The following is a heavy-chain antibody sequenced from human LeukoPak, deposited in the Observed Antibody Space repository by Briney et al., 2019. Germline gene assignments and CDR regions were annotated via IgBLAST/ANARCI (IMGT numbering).Heavy chain of an antibody. V-gene: IGHV3-20*04. D-gene: IGHD2-15*01. J-gene: IGHJ6*02. CDR2: INWNGGST. Sequence: GGSLRLSCAASGFTFDDYGMSWVRQAPGKGLEWVSGINWNGGSTGYADSVKGRFTISRDNSKNTLYLQMNSLRAEDTAVYYCARGNLVDYNYYGMDVWGQGTTVTVSS. CDR3: ARGNLVDYNYYGMDV. CDR1: GFTFDDYG.